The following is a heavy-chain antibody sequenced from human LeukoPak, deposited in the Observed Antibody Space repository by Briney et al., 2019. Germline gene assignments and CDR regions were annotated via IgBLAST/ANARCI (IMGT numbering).Heavy chain of an antibody. CDR3: ARDRFRGSYFDY. J-gene: IGHJ4*02. D-gene: IGHD1-26*01. V-gene: IGHV4-38-2*02. CDR2: IYHSGST. Sequence: SETLSLTCTVSGCSISSGYYWGWIRQPPGKGLEWIGSIYHSGSTYYNPSLKSRVTISVDTSKNQFSLKLSSVTAADTAVYYCARDRFRGSYFDYWGQGTLVTVSS. CDR1: GCSISSGYY.